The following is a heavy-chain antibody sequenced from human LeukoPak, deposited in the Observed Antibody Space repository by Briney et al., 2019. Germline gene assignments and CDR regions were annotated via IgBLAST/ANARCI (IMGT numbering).Heavy chain of an antibody. CDR2: IKQDGSEK. V-gene: IGHV3-7*03. J-gene: IGHJ5*02. CDR3: AKDYAILTGYPNWFDP. D-gene: IGHD3-9*01. Sequence: GGSLRLSCAASGFTFSSYWMSWVRQTPGKGLEWVAIIKQDGSEKYYVDSVKGRFTISRDNSKNTLYLQMHSLRAEDTAVYYCAKDYAILTGYPNWFDPWGQGTLVTVSS. CDR1: GFTFSSYW.